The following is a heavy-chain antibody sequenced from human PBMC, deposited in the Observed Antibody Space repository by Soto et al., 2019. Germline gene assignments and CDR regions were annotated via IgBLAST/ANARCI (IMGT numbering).Heavy chain of an antibody. D-gene: IGHD6-6*01. CDR1: GYSFTSYW. V-gene: IGHV5-10-1*01. Sequence: GESLQISCKGSGYSFTSYWISWVRQMPGKGLEWMGRIDPSDSYTNYSPSFQGHVTISADKCISTAYLQWSSLKASDTAMYYCVTISSSPRYYYYGMDVWGQGTTVTVSS. CDR2: IDPSDSYT. CDR3: VTISSSPRYYYYGMDV. J-gene: IGHJ6*02.